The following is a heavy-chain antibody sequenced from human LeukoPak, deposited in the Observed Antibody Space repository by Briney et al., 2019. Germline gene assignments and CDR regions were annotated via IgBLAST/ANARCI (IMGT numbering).Heavy chain of an antibody. V-gene: IGHV3-23*01. J-gene: IGHJ6*02. CDR1: GFTFSSYA. D-gene: IGHD3-10*01. CDR2: ISGSGGST. Sequence: PGGSLRLSCAASGFTFSSYAMSWVRQAPGQGLEWVSAISGSGGSTYYADSVKGRFTISRDNSKNTLYLQMNSLRAEDTAVYYCAKGPYGSGSEVYYYYYGMDVWGQGTTVTVSS. CDR3: AKGPYGSGSEVYYYYYGMDV.